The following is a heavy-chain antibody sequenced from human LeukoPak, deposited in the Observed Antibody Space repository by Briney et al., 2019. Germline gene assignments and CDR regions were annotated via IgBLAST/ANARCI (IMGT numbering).Heavy chain of an antibody. J-gene: IGHJ4*02. D-gene: IGHD1-26*01. V-gene: IGHV3-23*01. CDR1: GLTFSNYA. CDR3: AKEKWEPPRYFDC. CDR2: ISDSGGST. Sequence: GGSLRLFCAASGLTFSNYAMSWVRQAPGKGLEWVSGISDSGGSTHYADSVKGRFTISRDNSKNTLYLQMNSLRAEDTAVYYCAKEKWEPPRYFDCWGQGTLVTVSS.